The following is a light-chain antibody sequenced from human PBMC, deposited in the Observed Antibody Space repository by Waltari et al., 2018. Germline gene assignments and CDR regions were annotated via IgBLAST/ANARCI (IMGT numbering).Light chain of an antibody. CDR2: AAS. Sequence: DIQMTQSPSSLSASVGDRVTITCRASQGISNFLAWYQQKPGKVPKLLLYAASTLQSGVPSRFSGSGSGTDFTLTISRLEPEDFAVYYCQQYGSSPRTFGQGTKVEIK. CDR3: QQYGSSPRT. V-gene: IGKV1-27*01. J-gene: IGKJ1*01. CDR1: QGISNF.